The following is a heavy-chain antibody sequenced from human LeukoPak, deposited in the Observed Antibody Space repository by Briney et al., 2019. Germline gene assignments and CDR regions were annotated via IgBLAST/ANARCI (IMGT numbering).Heavy chain of an antibody. D-gene: IGHD3-22*01. CDR1: GGSISSSSYY. CDR3: ARDAFDSSGYYGHYYYGMDV. J-gene: IGHJ6*02. V-gene: IGHV4-30-4*01. CDR2: IYYSGST. Sequence: SETLSLACTVSGGSISSSSYYLSWIREPPGKGLEWIVYIYYSGSTYYNPSLKSRVTISVDTSKNQFSLKLSSVTAADTAVYYCARDAFDSSGYYGHYYYGMDVWGQGTTVTVSS.